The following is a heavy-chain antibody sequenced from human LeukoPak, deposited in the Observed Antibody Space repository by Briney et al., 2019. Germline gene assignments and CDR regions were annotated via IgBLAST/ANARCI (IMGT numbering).Heavy chain of an antibody. V-gene: IGHV3-53*01. CDR2: IYSGGST. J-gene: IGHJ4*02. CDR3: ARWHGLQSLDY. Sequence: GGSLRLSCAASGFTVSSNYMSWVRQAPGKGLEWVSVIYSGGSTYYADSMKGRFTISRDNSKNTLYLQMNSLRAEDTAVYYCARWHGLQSLDYWGQGTLVTVSS. CDR1: GFTVSSNY. D-gene: IGHD4-11*01.